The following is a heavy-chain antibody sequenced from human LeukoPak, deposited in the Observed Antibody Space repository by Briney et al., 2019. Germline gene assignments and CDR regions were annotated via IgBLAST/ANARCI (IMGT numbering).Heavy chain of an antibody. CDR1: GESFSGYY. D-gene: IGHD5-12*01. CDR2: VNHSGST. V-gene: IGHV4-34*01. CDR3: ARAQGTVAIDY. Sequence: SETLSLTCAVYGESFSGYYWTWIRQPPGKGLEWIGEVNHSGSTNYNPSLKSRVTISTDTSKNQFSLKMRSVTAADTAVYYCARAQGTVAIDYWGQGTLVTVSS. J-gene: IGHJ4*02.